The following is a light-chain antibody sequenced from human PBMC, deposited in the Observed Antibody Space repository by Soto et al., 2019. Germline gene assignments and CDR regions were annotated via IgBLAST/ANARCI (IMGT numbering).Light chain of an antibody. Sequence: EIVLTQSPDTLSSSPGEIATLSFSASQSVGNNFLAWYQQKPGQAPRLLIYDTSNRATGIPARFSGSGSGVDFTLTISSLEPEDFAVYYCQQRSNWPTTFGQGTRLEIK. CDR1: QSVGNNF. J-gene: IGKJ5*01. CDR3: QQRSNWPTT. V-gene: IGKV3-11*01. CDR2: DTS.